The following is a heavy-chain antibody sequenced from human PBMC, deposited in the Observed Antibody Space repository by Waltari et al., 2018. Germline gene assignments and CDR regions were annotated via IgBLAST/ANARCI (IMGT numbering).Heavy chain of an antibody. Sequence: EVQLVESGGALVQPGRSLRLSCAASGFTFDDYAMHWVRQVPGKGLEWVSGLSWNSASIAYADSVKGRFTISRDNAKNSLYLQMNSLRAEDMALYYCAKATVAVSGPFDFWGQGTLVAVSS. V-gene: IGHV3-9*03. CDR2: LSWNSASI. J-gene: IGHJ4*02. CDR1: GFTFDDYA. D-gene: IGHD6-19*01. CDR3: AKATVAVSGPFDF.